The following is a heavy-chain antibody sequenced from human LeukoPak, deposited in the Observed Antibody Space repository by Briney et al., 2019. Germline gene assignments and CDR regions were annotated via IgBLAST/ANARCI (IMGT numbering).Heavy chain of an antibody. V-gene: IGHV4-34*01. CDR3: VRGPRIWWSSTSCYTGGWFDP. CDR2: INHSGST. CDR1: GGSFSGYY. Sequence: SATLSLTCAVYGGSFSGYYWGWIRQPPGKGLEWVGEINHSGSTNYHPSLKSRVTISVDTSKNQFSLKLSSVTAADTAVYYCVRGPRIWWSSTSCYTGGWFDPWGQGTLVTVSS. J-gene: IGHJ5*02. D-gene: IGHD2-2*02.